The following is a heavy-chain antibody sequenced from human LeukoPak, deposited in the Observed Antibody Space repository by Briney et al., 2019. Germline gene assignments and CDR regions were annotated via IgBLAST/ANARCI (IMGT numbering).Heavy chain of an antibody. D-gene: IGHD2-2*02. V-gene: IGHV4-59*11. CDR1: GGSISSHY. CDR2: IYYSGST. J-gene: IGHJ6*03. CDR3: ARVYCSSTSCYTYYMDV. Sequence: SETLSLTCTVSGGSISSHYWSWIRQPPGKGLEWSGYIYYSGSTNYNPSLKSRVTISVDTSKSQFSLKLRSVTAADTAVYYCARVYCSSTSCYTYYMDVWGKGTTVTVSS.